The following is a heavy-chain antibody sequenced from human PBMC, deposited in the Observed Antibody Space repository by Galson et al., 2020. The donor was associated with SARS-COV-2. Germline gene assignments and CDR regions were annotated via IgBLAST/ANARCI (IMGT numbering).Heavy chain of an antibody. V-gene: IGHV3-9*01. CDR1: GFTFGDYT. Sequence: GGSLRLSCAASGFTFGDYTIHWVRQAPGKGPEWVSGASWSSGSMGYVDSVKGRFTISRDNAKNSLYLQMNSLRPEDTALYFCANDRGRLHTDGTFDVWGQGTMVTVSS. CDR2: ASWSSGSM. J-gene: IGHJ3*01. CDR3: ANDRGRLHTDGTFDV. D-gene: IGHD4-4*01.